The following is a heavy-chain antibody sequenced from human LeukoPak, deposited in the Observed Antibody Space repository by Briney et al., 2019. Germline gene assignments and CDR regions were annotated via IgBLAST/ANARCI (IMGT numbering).Heavy chain of an antibody. CDR2: IIPIFGTA. Sequence: ASVKVSCKASGGTFSSYAISWVRQAPGQGLEWMGGIIPIFGTANYAQKFQGRVTITTDESTSTAYMELSSLRSEDTAAYYCARGVSIFGLNWFDPWGQGTLVTVSS. CDR3: ARGVSIFGLNWFDP. CDR1: GGTFSSYA. J-gene: IGHJ5*02. D-gene: IGHD3-3*01. V-gene: IGHV1-69*05.